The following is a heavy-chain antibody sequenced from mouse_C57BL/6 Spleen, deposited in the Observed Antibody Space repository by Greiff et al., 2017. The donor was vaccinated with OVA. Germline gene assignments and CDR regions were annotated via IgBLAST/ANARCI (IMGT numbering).Heavy chain of an antibody. CDR3: ARRGGYDDFDY. D-gene: IGHD2-2*01. CDR1: GFTFRDYG. V-gene: IGHV5-17*01. CDR2: ISSGSSTI. J-gene: IGHJ2*01. Sequence: EVQVVESGGGLVKPGGSLKLSCAASGFTFRDYGMHWVRQAPEKGLEWVAYISSGSSTIYYADTVKGRFTISRDNAKNTLFLQMTSLRAEYTAMYYCARRGGYDDFDYWGQGTTLTVSS.